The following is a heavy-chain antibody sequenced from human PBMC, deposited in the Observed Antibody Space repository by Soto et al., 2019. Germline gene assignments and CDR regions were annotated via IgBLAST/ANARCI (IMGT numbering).Heavy chain of an antibody. Sequence: GGSLRLSCAASGFTFSSYWMSWVRQAPGKGLEWVANIKQDGSEKYYVDSVKGRFTISRDNAKNSLYLQMNSLRAEDTAVYYCARAHLHYYDSSGYDAFDIWGQGTMVTVSS. CDR3: ARAHLHYYDSSGYDAFDI. D-gene: IGHD3-22*01. CDR2: IKQDGSEK. J-gene: IGHJ3*02. CDR1: GFTFSSYW. V-gene: IGHV3-7*01.